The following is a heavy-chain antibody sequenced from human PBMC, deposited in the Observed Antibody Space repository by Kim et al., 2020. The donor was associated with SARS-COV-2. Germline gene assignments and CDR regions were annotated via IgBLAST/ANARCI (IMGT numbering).Heavy chain of an antibody. J-gene: IGHJ4*02. CDR2: ISSSSSYI. V-gene: IGHV3-21*01. D-gene: IGHD3-10*01. Sequence: GGSLRLSCAASGFTFSSYSMNWVRQAPGKGLEWVSSISSSSSYIYYADSVKGRFTISRDNAKNSLYLQMNSLRAEDTAVYYCARDRSRVWFGELFEYYFDYWGQGTLVTVSS. CDR3: ARDRSRVWFGELFEYYFDY. CDR1: GFTFSSYS.